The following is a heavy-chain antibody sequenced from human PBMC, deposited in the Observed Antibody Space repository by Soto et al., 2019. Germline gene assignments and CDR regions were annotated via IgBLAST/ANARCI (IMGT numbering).Heavy chain of an antibody. CDR3: ATSFRGVIIGFYEKPKYYFDY. CDR1: GYTLTELS. J-gene: IGHJ4*02. D-gene: IGHD3-10*01. Sequence: ASVKVSCKVSGYTLTELSMHWVRQAPGKGLEWMGGFDPEDGETIYAQKFQGRVTMTEDTSTDTAYMELSSLRSEDTAVYYCATSFRGVIIGFYEKPKYYFDYWGQGTLVTVSS. CDR2: FDPEDGET. V-gene: IGHV1-24*01.